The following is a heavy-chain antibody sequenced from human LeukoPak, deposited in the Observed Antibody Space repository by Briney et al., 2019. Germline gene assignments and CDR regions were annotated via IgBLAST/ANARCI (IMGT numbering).Heavy chain of an antibody. V-gene: IGHV3-43D*03. D-gene: IGHD6-19*01. J-gene: IGHJ6*03. CDR1: GFTFDDYA. CDR2: ISWDGGST. Sequence: GGSLRLSCAASGFTFDDYAMHWVRQAPGKGLEWVSLISWDGGSTYYADSVKGRFTISRDNSKNSLYLQMNSLRAEDTALYYCAKAVADNYYYYYMDVWGKGTTVTVSS. CDR3: AKAVADNYYYYYMDV.